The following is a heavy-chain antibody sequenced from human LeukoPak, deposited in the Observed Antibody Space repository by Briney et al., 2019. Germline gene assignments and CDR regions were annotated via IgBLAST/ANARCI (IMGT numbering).Heavy chain of an antibody. J-gene: IGHJ5*02. CDR2: INHSGST. Sequence: SETLSLTCAVYGGSFSGYYWSWIRQPPGKGLEWIGEINHSGSTNYNPSLKSRVTISVDTSKNQFSLKLSSVTAADTAVYYCARRGWGNYYGSGSNNWFDPWGQGTLVTVSS. CDR3: ARRGWGNYYGSGSNNWFDP. V-gene: IGHV4-34*01. CDR1: GGSFSGYY. D-gene: IGHD3-10*01.